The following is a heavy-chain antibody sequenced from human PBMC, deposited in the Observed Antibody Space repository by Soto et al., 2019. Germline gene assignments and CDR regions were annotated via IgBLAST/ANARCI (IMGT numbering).Heavy chain of an antibody. V-gene: IGHV1-2*04. CDR1: GYTFTGYY. Sequence: ASVKVSCKASGYTFTGYYVHWVRQAPGQGLEWMGWINPNSGGTNYAQKFQGWVTMTRDTSISTAYMELSRLRSDDTAVYYCAREYKQQLVRGDYYYYMDVWGKGTTVTVSS. CDR3: AREYKQQLVRGDYYYYMDV. CDR2: INPNSGGT. D-gene: IGHD6-13*01. J-gene: IGHJ6*03.